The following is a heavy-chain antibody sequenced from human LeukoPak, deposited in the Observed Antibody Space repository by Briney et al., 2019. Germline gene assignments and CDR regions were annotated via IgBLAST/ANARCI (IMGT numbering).Heavy chain of an antibody. V-gene: IGHV4-38-2*01. J-gene: IGHJ3*02. CDR3: ARRFSANAFDI. CDR2: IYHSGST. D-gene: IGHD5-12*01. Sequence: PSETLSLTCAVSGYSISSGYYWGWIRQPPGKGLEWIGSIYHSGSTYYNPSLKSRVTISVDTSKNQFSLRLMSVTAADTAVYFCARRFSANAFDIWGQGTVVTVSS. CDR1: GYSISSGYY.